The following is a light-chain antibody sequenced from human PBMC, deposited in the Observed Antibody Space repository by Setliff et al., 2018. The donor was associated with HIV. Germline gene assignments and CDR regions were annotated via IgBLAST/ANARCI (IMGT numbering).Light chain of an antibody. CDR2: QVT. CDR3: SSHAGDNTLA. CDR1: SSDVGGYNS. V-gene: IGLV2-8*01. J-gene: IGLJ2*01. Sequence: QSALTQPPSASGSPGQSVTISCTGTSSDVGGYNSVSWYQQRPGKAPKLLIYQVTKRPSGVPDRFSGSKSGNTASLTVSGLQAEDEADFYCSSHAGDNTLAFGGGTKVTVL.